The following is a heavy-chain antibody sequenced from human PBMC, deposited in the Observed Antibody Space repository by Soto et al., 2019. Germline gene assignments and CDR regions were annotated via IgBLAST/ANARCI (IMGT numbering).Heavy chain of an antibody. CDR1: GFTFSSYA. CDR2: ISYDGSNK. D-gene: IGHD3-22*01. Sequence: QVQLVESGGGVVQPGRSLRLSCAASGFTFSSYAMHWVRQAPGKGLEWVAVISYDGSNKYYADSVKGRFTISRDNTKNTLYLQMNSLRAEDTAVYYCAGGGYDSSEARAFDIWGQGTMVTVSS. J-gene: IGHJ3*02. V-gene: IGHV3-30-3*01. CDR3: AGGGYDSSEARAFDI.